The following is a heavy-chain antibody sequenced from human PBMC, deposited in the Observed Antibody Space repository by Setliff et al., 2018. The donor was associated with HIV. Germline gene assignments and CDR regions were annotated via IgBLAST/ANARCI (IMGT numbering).Heavy chain of an antibody. CDR2: MSTGGGIK. D-gene: IGHD1-26*01. V-gene: IGHV3-30*03. J-gene: IGHJ4*02. Sequence: GGSLRLSCAASGFTFSGYSMNWVRQAPGKGLEWVAVMSTGGGIKICADSVKGRFTISRDNSRNTLFLQMNNLRPEDTATYYCVRDPIEGSPDYFDYWGQGALVTVSS. CDR1: GFTFSGYS. CDR3: VRDPIEGSPDYFDY.